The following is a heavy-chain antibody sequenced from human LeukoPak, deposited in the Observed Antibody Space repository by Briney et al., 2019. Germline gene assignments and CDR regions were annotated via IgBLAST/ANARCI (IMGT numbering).Heavy chain of an antibody. CDR1: EYSFPNYC. CDR2: IYPDDSDT. D-gene: IGHD2-15*01. Sequence: GESLKISCKHSEYSFPNYCIGWVRQLPGKGLEWMGIIYPDDSDTRYSPSFQGQVTISADRSISTAYLQWSSLKASDTAMYYCARHASYCSGGSCPDGIDYWGQGTLVTVSS. V-gene: IGHV5-51*01. J-gene: IGHJ4*02. CDR3: ARHASYCSGGSCPDGIDY.